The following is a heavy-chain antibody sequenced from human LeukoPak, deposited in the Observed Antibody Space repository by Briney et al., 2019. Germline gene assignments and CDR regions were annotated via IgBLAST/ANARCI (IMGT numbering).Heavy chain of an antibody. CDR1: GGSFSGYY. CDR2: INHSGST. D-gene: IGHD3-10*01. Sequence: SETLSLTCAVYGGSFSGYYWSWIRQPPGKGLEWIGEINHSGSTNYNPSLKSRVTISVDTSKNQFSLKLSSATAADTAVYYCARVGTYYYGSGTPRGFDPWGQGTLVTVSS. J-gene: IGHJ5*02. V-gene: IGHV4-34*01. CDR3: ARVGTYYYGSGTPRGFDP.